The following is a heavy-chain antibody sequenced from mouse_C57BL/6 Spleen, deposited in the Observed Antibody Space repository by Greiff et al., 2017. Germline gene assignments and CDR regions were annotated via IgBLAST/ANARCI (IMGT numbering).Heavy chain of an antibody. CDR1: GFTFSSYG. CDR2: ISSGGSYT. Sequence: EVKLVESGGDLVKPGASLKLSCAASGFTFSSYGMSWVRQTPDKRLEWVATISSGGSYTYYPDSVKGRCTISRDNAKNTLYLQMSSLKSEDTAMYYCARHDGYFGDYWGQGTTLTVSS. D-gene: IGHD2-3*01. V-gene: IGHV5-6*01. J-gene: IGHJ2*01. CDR3: ARHDGYFGDY.